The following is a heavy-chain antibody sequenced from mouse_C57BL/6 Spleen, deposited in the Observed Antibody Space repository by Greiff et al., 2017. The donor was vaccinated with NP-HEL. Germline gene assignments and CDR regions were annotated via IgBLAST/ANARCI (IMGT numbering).Heavy chain of an antibody. CDR2: INPSSGYT. J-gene: IGHJ3*01. Sequence: QVQLQQSGAELARPGASVKMSCKASGYTFTSYTMHWVKQRPGQGLEWIGYINPSSGYTKYNQKFKDKATLTADNSSSTAYMQLSSLTSEDSAVYYCASPYSNYSAWFAYWGQGTLVTVSA. D-gene: IGHD2-5*01. V-gene: IGHV1-4*01. CDR3: ASPYSNYSAWFAY. CDR1: GYTFTSYT.